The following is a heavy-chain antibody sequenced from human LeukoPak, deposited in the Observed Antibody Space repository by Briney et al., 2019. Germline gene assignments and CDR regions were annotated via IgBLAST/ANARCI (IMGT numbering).Heavy chain of an antibody. V-gene: IGHV3-21*01. D-gene: IGHD5-12*01. CDR1: GFTFSSYS. CDR2: ISSSSSYI. Sequence: GGSLRLSCAASGFTFSSYSMNWVRQAPGKGLEWVSSISSSSSYIYYADSVKGRFTISRDNAKNSLYLQMNSLRAEDTAVYYCARDSRSPYDYYYYYYYMDVWGKGTTVTVSS. J-gene: IGHJ6*03. CDR3: ARDSRSPYDYYYYYYYMDV.